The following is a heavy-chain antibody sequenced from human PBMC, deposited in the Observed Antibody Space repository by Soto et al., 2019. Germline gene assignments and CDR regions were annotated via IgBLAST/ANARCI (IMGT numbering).Heavy chain of an antibody. D-gene: IGHD3-22*01. CDR1: GFTFSDYY. CDR2: ISSSSSYT. V-gene: IGHV3-11*06. J-gene: IGHJ3*02. CDR3: ARTGYYYDSSGYDAFDI. Sequence: PGGSLRLSCAASGFTFSDYYMSWIRQAPGKGLEWVSYISSSSSYTNYADSVKGRFTISRDNAKNSLYLQMNSLRAEDTAVYYCARTGYYYDSSGYDAFDIWGQGTMVTVSS.